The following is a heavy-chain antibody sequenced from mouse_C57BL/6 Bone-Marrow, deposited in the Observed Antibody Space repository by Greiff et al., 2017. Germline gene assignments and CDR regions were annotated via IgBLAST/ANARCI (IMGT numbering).Heavy chain of an antibody. Sequence: EVQVVESGGGLVQPGGSMKLSCAASGFTFSDAWMDWVRQSPEKGLEWVAEIRNKANNHATYYAESVKGRFTISRDDSKSSVYLQMNSLRAEDTGIYYCTRDYGSSYHGYFDVWGTGTTVTVSS. CDR2: IRNKANNHAT. CDR3: TRDYGSSYHGYFDV. V-gene: IGHV6-6*01. J-gene: IGHJ1*03. CDR1: GFTFSDAW. D-gene: IGHD1-1*01.